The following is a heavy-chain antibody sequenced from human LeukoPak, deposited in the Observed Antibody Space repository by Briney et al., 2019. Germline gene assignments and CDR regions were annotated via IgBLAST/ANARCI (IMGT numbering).Heavy chain of an antibody. J-gene: IGHJ5*02. CDR1: GYTFTSYG. Sequence: ASVKVSCKASGYTFTSYGIGWVRQAPGQGLEWMGWISAYNGNTNYAQKLQGRVTMTTDTSTSTAYMELRSLRSDDTAVYYCARDYSGEWEQLTGWWFDPWGQGTLVIVSS. D-gene: IGHD1-26*01. CDR3: ARDYSGEWEQLTGWWFDP. CDR2: ISAYNGNT. V-gene: IGHV1-18*01.